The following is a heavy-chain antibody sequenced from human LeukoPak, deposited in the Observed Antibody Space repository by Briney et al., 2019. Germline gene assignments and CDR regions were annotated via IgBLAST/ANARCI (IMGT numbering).Heavy chain of an antibody. J-gene: IGHJ4*02. CDR1: GFTFSSYA. V-gene: IGHV3-23*01. Sequence: GGSLRLSCAASGFTFSSYAMSWVRQAPGKGLEWVSAISGSGGSTYYADSVKGRFTISRDNSKNMLYLQMNSLRAEDTAAYYCAKDRWRVVPAATFDYWGQGTLVTVSS. CDR3: AKDRWRVVPAATFDY. D-gene: IGHD2-2*01. CDR2: ISGSGGST.